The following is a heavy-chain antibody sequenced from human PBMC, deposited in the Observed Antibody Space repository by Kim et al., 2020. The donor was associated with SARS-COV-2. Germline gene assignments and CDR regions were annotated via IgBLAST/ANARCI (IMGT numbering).Heavy chain of an antibody. D-gene: IGHD5-12*01. V-gene: IGHV4-61*01. CDR1: GGSVSSGSYY. CDR2: IYYSGST. J-gene: IGHJ4*02. Sequence: SETLSLTCTVSGGSVSSGSYYWSWIRQPPGKGLEWIGYIYYSGSTNYNPSLKSRVTISVDTSKNQFSLKLSSVTAADTAVYYCARVVRITQYSNPSVDYWGQGTLVTVSS. CDR3: ARVVRITQYSNPSVDY.